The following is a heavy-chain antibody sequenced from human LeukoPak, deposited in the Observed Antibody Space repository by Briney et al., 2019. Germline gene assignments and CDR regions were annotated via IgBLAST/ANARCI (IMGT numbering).Heavy chain of an antibody. D-gene: IGHD6-19*01. J-gene: IGHJ4*02. CDR1: GFTLSDYY. CDR2: IKQDGSDK. CDR3: ARDVVGYSSGW. V-gene: IGHV3-7*01. Sequence: GGSLRLSCAASGFTLSDYYMGWISQAPGKGVEWVANIKQDGSDKYYVDSVKGRFTISRDNAKNSLYLQMNSLRAEDTAVYYCARDVVGYSSGWWGQGTLVTVSS.